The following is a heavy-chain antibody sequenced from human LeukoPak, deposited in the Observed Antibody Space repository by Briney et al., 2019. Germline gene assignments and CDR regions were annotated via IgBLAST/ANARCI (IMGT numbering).Heavy chain of an antibody. D-gene: IGHD5-24*01. V-gene: IGHV3-74*01. CDR2: IDTDGSTT. CDR3: ARDRDGYNY. Sequence: GGSLRLSCAASGFTFSNSLMHWVRHVPGKGLVWVARIDTDGSTTHYADSVKGRFTISRDNTKNTLYLQMSSLRVEDTAVYYCARDRDGYNYWGQGTLVTVSS. CDR1: GFTFSNSL. J-gene: IGHJ4*02.